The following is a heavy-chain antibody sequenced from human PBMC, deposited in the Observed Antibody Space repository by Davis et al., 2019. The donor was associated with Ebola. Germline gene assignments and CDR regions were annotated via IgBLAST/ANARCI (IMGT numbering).Heavy chain of an antibody. J-gene: IGHJ6*02. Sequence: PGGSLRLSCAASGFTFSGSAMHWVRQASGKGLEWVGRIRSKANSYATAYAASVKGRFTISRDDSKNTAYLQMNSLKTEDTAVYYCARDRSLEQYGQYYYYYGMDVWGQGTTVTVSS. V-gene: IGHV3-73*01. CDR3: ARDRSLEQYGQYYYYYGMDV. CDR1: GFTFSGSA. D-gene: IGHD1/OR15-1a*01. CDR2: IRSKANSYAT.